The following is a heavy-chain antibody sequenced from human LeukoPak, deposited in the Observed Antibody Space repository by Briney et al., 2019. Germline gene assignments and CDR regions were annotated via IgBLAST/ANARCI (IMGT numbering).Heavy chain of an antibody. CDR2: IKQDGSEK. J-gene: IGHJ4*02. Sequence: GGSLRLSCVASGFSFNRYWMSWVRQPPGRGQEWVANIKQDGSEKYYVDSVKGRFTISRDNAKNSLYLQMNSLRAEDTAVYYCARDDNWGSDYWGQGTLVTVSS. V-gene: IGHV3-7*01. CDR1: GFSFNRYW. D-gene: IGHD7-27*01. CDR3: ARDDNWGSDY.